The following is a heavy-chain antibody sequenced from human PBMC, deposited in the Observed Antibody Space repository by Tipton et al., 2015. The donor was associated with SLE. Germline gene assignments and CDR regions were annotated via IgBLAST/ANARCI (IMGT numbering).Heavy chain of an antibody. V-gene: IGHV3-9*01. CDR1: GFDFEYSG. D-gene: IGHD3-3*01. Sequence: RSLRLSCEVSGFDFEYSGMHWVRQAPGKGLEWVSGISWNSGSIGYADSVKGRFTISRDNAKKSLDLQMNRLRVEDTAFYYCVKAAYDFWSAPDHWGQGTLVTVTS. CDR3: VKAAYDFWSAPDH. J-gene: IGHJ4*02. CDR2: ISWNSGSI.